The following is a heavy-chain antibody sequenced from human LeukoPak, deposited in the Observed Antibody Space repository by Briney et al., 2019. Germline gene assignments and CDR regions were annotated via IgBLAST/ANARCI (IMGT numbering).Heavy chain of an antibody. V-gene: IGHV1-18*01. D-gene: IGHD5-24*01. Sequence: ASVKVSCKPSVKTFTSYGITGGRQAPGQGLDWMGWISAYNGNTNYAQKLQGRVTMTTDTSTSTAYMELRSLRSDDTAVYYCARDEPSRDGYNYVVGFDYWGQGTLVTVSS. CDR2: ISAYNGNT. J-gene: IGHJ4*02. CDR1: VKTFTSYG. CDR3: ARDEPSRDGYNYVVGFDY.